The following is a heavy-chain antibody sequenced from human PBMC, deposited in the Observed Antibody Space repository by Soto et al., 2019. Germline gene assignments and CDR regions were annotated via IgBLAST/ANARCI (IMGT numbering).Heavy chain of an antibody. CDR3: ARGSTDSYPGSRIFDF. J-gene: IGHJ4*02. D-gene: IGHD3-10*01. V-gene: IGHV3-23*01. Sequence: PWGSLRLSCVASGLTFWSRAMGGVRQAPGEGLRWVSTITDTGGDAKYADSVRGRFVISSDNSKKTLYLQMTSLTAEDSAMYYCARGSTDSYPGSRIFDFWGRGTLVTVSS. CDR2: ITDTGGDA. CDR1: GLTFWSRA.